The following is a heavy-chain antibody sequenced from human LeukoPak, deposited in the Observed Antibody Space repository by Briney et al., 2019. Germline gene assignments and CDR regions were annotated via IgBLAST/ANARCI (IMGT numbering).Heavy chain of an antibody. CDR2: MKKDGSKI. J-gene: IGHJ3*02. D-gene: IGHD1-26*01. CDR1: GFIFRNYW. CDR3: AKDTILSVGATEAFDI. V-gene: IGHV3-7*03. Sequence: GGSLRLSCAASGFIFRNYWMNWVRQAPGKELEWVANMKKDGSKIFYLDSVKGRFTISRDNAKNFLYLEMNSLRAEDTAVYYCAKDTILSVGATEAFDIWGQGTMVTVSS.